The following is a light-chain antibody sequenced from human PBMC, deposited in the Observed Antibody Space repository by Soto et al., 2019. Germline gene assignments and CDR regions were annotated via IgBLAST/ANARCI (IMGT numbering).Light chain of an antibody. Sequence: QAVVTQEPSLTVSPGGTVTLTCDSSTGPVTSEHWPYWLQQKPGQAPRTLIYDTSKKHSWTPARFSGSLLGGKAALTLSGAQPEDEADYYCFLSYSGARPVVFGGGTKLTVL. CDR3: FLSYSGARPVV. V-gene: IGLV7-46*01. CDR2: DTS. CDR1: TGPVTSEHW. J-gene: IGLJ2*01.